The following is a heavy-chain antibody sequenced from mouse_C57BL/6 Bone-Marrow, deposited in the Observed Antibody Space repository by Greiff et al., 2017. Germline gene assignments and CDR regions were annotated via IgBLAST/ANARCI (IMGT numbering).Heavy chain of an antibody. CDR2: ISNGGGST. J-gene: IGHJ2*01. Sequence: DVKLVESGGGLVQPGGSLKLSCAASGFTFSDYYMYWVRQTPEKRLEWVAYISNGGGSTYYPDTVKGRFTISRDNAKNTLYLQMSRLKSEDTAMYYCAREGAGTGDFDYWGQGTTLTVSS. V-gene: IGHV5-12*01. CDR3: AREGAGTGDFDY. CDR1: GFTFSDYY. D-gene: IGHD4-1*01.